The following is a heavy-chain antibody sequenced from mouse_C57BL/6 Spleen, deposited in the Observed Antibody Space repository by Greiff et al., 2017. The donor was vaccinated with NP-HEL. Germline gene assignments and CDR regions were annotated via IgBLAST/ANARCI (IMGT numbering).Heavy chain of an antibody. J-gene: IGHJ2*01. V-gene: IGHV1-55*01. CDR3: ARSRDGDY. CDR1: GYTFTSYW. D-gene: IGHD3-3*01. CDR2: IYPGSGST. Sequence: QVQLQQPGAELVKPGASVKMSCKASGYTFTSYWITWVKQRPGQGLEWIGDIYPGSGSTNYNEKFKSKATLTVDTPSSTAYMQLSSLTSEDSAVYYCARSRDGDYWGQGTTLTVSS.